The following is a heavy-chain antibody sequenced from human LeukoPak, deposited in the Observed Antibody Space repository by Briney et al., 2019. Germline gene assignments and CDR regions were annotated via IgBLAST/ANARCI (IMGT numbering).Heavy chain of an antibody. V-gene: IGHV3-7*01. CDR3: ATSHDSSGNN. CDR1: GFTFSSYW. J-gene: IGHJ4*02. Sequence: GGSLRLSCAASGFTFSSYWMAWVRQARGRGREWVGNINQDGGAKFSVDSVKGRFTISRDNARNSLYLQMNNLRVEDTGIYYCATSHDSSGNNWGQGTLVTVSS. CDR2: INQDGGAK. D-gene: IGHD3-22*01.